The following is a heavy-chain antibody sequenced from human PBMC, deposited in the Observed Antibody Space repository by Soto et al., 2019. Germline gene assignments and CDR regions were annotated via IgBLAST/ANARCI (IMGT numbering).Heavy chain of an antibody. Sequence: SETLSLTCTVSGGSISPYYWSWIRQPPGKGLEWIGYIYYSGDTNYNPSLKSRVTISVDTSKNQFSLKLSSVTAADTAVYYCARFITMVRGVIKNAFDIWGQGTMVTVSS. V-gene: IGHV4-59*01. CDR3: ARFITMVRGVIKNAFDI. D-gene: IGHD3-10*01. J-gene: IGHJ3*02. CDR2: IYYSGDT. CDR1: GGSISPYY.